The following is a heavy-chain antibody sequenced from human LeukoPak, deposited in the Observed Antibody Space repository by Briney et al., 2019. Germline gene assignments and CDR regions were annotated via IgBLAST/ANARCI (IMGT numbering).Heavy chain of an antibody. CDR2: ISYDGSNK. V-gene: IGHV3-30-3*01. Sequence: PGGSLRLSCAASGFTFSSYAMLWVRQAPGKGLEWVAVISYDGSNKYYADSVKGRFTISRDNSKNTLYLQMNSLRAEDTAVYYCARTNSSGWYDFDYWGQGTLVTVSS. CDR1: GFTFSSYA. D-gene: IGHD6-19*01. CDR3: ARTNSSGWYDFDY. J-gene: IGHJ4*02.